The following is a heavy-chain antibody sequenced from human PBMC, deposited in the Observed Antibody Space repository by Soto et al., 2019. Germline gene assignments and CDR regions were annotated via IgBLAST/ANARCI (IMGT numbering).Heavy chain of an antibody. V-gene: IGHV4-61*01. CDR1: GESVGRGTNY. CDR2: IFDAATA. Sequence: QVQLQESGPGLMKPSGTLSLICSVSGESVGRGTNYWSWVQQAPGRGLEWIGYIFDAATAIYNPSFESRVSISLDAAKNQVSLKLTSVTAADTAIYYCARDRRGRADGFIYYYGMEVWGQGTSVTVSS. CDR3: ARDRRGRADGFIYYYGMEV. D-gene: IGHD6-13*01. J-gene: IGHJ6*02.